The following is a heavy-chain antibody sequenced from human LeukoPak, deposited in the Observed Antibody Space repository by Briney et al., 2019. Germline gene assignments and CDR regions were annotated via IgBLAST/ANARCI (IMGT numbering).Heavy chain of an antibody. V-gene: IGHV4-59*08. CDR1: GGSISSYY. CDR2: IYYSGST. J-gene: IGHJ5*01. CDR3: AGRNWQNWFDS. Sequence: SETLSLTCTVSGGSISSYYWSWIRQPPGKGLEWIGYIYYSGSTNYNPSLKSRATISVDTSKNQFSLKLSSVTAADTAVYYCAGRNWQNWFDSWGQGTLVTVSS.